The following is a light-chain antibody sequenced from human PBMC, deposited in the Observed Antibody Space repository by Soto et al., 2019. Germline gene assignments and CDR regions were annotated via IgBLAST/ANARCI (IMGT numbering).Light chain of an antibody. CDR3: QQYYNTPYT. J-gene: IGKJ2*01. CDR2: GAS. V-gene: IGKV4-1*01. Sequence: DFVMTQAPDSLAVSLGERATINCKSSQSVLYNSNNKNHLGWFQQKPGHPPKLLIYGASFRPSGVPDRFSGSGSGTDFTLTISSLQAEDVAVYYCQQYYNTPYTFGQGTTLEIK. CDR1: QSVLYNSNNKNH.